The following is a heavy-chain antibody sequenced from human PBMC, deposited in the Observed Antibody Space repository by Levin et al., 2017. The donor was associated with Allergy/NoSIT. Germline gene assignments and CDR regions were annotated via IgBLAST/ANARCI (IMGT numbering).Heavy chain of an antibody. V-gene: IGHV3-15*01. CDR1: GFTFSNAW. CDR3: TTDYDSSELGYY. CDR2: IKSKTDGGTT. J-gene: IGHJ4*02. Sequence: SCAASGFTFSNAWMSWVRQAPGKGLEWVGRIKSKTDGGTTDYAAPVKGRFTISRDDSKNTLYLQMNSLKTEDTAVYYCTTDYDSSELGYYWGQGTLVTVSS. D-gene: IGHD3-22*01.